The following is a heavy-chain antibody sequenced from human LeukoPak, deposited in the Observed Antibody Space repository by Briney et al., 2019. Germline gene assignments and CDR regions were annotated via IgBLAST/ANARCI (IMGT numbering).Heavy chain of an antibody. J-gene: IGHJ4*02. D-gene: IGHD3-22*01. CDR2: IYTSGST. CDR3: ARSRNYYDSSVD. V-gene: IGHV4-4*09. CDR1: GGSISSYY. Sequence: SETLSLTCTVSGGSISSYYWSWIQQPPGKGLEWIGYIYTSGSTNYNPSLKSRVTISVDTSKNQFSLKLSSVTAADTAVYYCARSRNYYDSSVDWGQGTLVTVSS.